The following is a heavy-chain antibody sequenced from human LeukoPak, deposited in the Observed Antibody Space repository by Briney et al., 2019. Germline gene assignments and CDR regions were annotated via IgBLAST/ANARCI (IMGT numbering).Heavy chain of an antibody. CDR2: IREDGNDK. D-gene: IGHD2-21*02. CDR1: GFTFSNYW. Sequence: PGGSLRHSCAASGFTFSNYWMSWVRQAPGKGLEWVANIREDGNDKYYVDSVKGRFTISRDNAKNSLYLQMNSLRAEDAAVYFCARGGDWGSFDSWGQETLVTVSS. CDR3: ARGGDWGSFDS. V-gene: IGHV3-7*01. J-gene: IGHJ4*02.